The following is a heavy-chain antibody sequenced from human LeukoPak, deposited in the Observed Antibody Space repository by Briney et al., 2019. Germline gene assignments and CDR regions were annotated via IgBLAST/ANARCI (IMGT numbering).Heavy chain of an antibody. CDR3: LTDRYSDSAFGD. J-gene: IGHJ4*02. CDR1: GITVSTFW. Sequence: PGGSLRLSCAASGITVSTFWMHWVRQAPGEGLVWISRINTDGSVTNYADSVEGRFTISRDNAKNMLYLQMNDLRAEDTAVYYCLTDRYSDSAFGDWGQGTLVTVSS. V-gene: IGHV3-74*01. D-gene: IGHD1-26*01. CDR2: INTDGSVT.